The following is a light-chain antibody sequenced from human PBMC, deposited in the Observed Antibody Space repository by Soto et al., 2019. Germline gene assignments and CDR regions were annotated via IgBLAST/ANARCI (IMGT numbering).Light chain of an antibody. V-gene: IGKV1-8*01. Sequence: AIRMTQSPSSLSASTGDRVTITCRASQGISSYLAWYQQKPWKAPKLLIYAASTLQSGVPSRFSGSGSGTDFTLTIGCLQSEDFATYYCQQYYSYPRTYGQGTKVEIK. CDR3: QQYYSYPRT. J-gene: IGKJ1*01. CDR1: QGISSY. CDR2: AAS.